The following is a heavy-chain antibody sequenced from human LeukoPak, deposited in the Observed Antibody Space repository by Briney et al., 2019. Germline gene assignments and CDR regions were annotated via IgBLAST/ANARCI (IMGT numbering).Heavy chain of an antibody. CDR2: IIPIFGTA. D-gene: IGHD4-23*01. J-gene: IGHJ6*02. CDR1: GYTFTSYY. V-gene: IGHV1-69*13. Sequence: ASVKVSCKASGYTFTSYYMHWVRQAPGQGLEWMGGIIPIFGTANYAQKFQGRVTITADESTSTAYMELSSLRSEDTAVYYCARAMATVVKSYYYYGMDVWGQGTTVTVSS. CDR3: ARAMATVVKSYYYYGMDV.